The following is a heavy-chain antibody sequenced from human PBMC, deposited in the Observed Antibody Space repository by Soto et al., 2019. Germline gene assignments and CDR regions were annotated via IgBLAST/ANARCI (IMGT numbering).Heavy chain of an antibody. V-gene: IGHV1-69*01. D-gene: IGHD3-16*01. Sequence: QVQLVQSGAEVKKPGSSVKVSCKASGGTFSSYAISWVRQAPGQGLEWMGGIIPIFGTANYAQKFQGRVKITADESTSTAYMELSSLRSEDTAVYYCARDRSPSKFSGLLGYWGQGTLVTVSS. CDR3: ARDRSPSKFSGLLGY. CDR2: IIPIFGTA. CDR1: GGTFSSYA. J-gene: IGHJ4*02.